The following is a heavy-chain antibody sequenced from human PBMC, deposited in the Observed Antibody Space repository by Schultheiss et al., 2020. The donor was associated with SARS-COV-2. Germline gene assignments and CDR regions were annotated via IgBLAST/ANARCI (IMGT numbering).Heavy chain of an antibody. CDR3: AKDQVNDY. D-gene: IGHD2-21*01. CDR1: GFTFSSYA. CDR2: ISYDGSNK. V-gene: IGHV3-30*12. J-gene: IGHJ4*02. Sequence: GGSLRLSCAASGFTFSSYAMSWVRQAPGKGLEWVAVISYDGSNKYYADSVKGRFTISRDKSKNTLYLQMNSLRAEDTAVYFCAKDQVNDYWGQGTLVTVSS.